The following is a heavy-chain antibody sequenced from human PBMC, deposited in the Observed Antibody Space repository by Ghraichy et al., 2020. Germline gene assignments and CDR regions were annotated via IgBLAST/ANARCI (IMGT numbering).Heavy chain of an antibody. V-gene: IGHV3-48*02. Sequence: GGSLRLSCAASGFTLNSCSMNWVRQAPGKGLEWVSYISTTSNTIYYADSVKGRFTISRDNAKNSLFLQMNSLRDEDTALYFCARYCSSTSCENHSGMDVWGQGTTVTVSS. D-gene: IGHD2-2*01. CDR1: GFTLNSCS. CDR2: ISTTSNTI. J-gene: IGHJ6*02. CDR3: ARYCSSTSCENHSGMDV.